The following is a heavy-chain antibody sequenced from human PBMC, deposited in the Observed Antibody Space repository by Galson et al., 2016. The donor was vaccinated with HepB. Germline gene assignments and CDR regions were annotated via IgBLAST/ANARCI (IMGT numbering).Heavy chain of an antibody. Sequence: SLRLSCAASGFTFSSDAMSWVRQAPEKGLEWVSGISASGAGTYYEDSVKGRFTISRDNFKNTLYLQMNSLRAEDTAVYYCAKEISVAGVNGLPSDYWGQGTLVTVSS. CDR2: ISASGAGT. D-gene: IGHD6-19*01. CDR3: AKEISVAGVNGLPSDY. CDR1: GFTFSSDA. J-gene: IGHJ4*02. V-gene: IGHV3-23*01.